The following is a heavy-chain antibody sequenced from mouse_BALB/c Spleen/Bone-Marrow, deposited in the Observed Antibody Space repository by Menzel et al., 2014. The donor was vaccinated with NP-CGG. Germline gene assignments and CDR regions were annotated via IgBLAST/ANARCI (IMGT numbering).Heavy chain of an antibody. V-gene: IGHV7-3*02. J-gene: IGHJ3*01. CDR3: ARDTGNYVRFAY. CDR2: IRNKANGYTT. CDR1: GFTSTDYY. D-gene: IGHD2-1*01. Sequence: EVMLVESGGGLVQPGGSLRLSCATSGFTSTDYYMSWVRQPPGKALEWLGFIRNKANGYTTEYSASVKGRFTISRDNSQSILYLQMNTLRAEDSATYYCARDTGNYVRFAYWGQGTLVTVSA.